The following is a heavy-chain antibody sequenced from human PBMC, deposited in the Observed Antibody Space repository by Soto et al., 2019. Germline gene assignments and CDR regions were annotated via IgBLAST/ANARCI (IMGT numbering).Heavy chain of an antibody. D-gene: IGHD1-1*01. CDR2: ISAYNGNT. V-gene: IGHV1-18*01. CDR3: ARETTLGLSFDY. Sequence: ASVKVSCKASGYTFTSYVISWVRQAPGRGLEWMGWISAYNGNTNYAQKLQGRVTMTTDTSTSTAYMELRSLRSDDTAVYYCARETTLGLSFDYWGQGTLVTVSS. J-gene: IGHJ4*02. CDR1: GYTFTSYV.